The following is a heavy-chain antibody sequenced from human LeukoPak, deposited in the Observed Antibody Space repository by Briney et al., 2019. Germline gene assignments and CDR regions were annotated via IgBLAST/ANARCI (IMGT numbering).Heavy chain of an antibody. J-gene: IGHJ4*02. CDR3: ARGRLRDIVVVVAATPFDY. V-gene: IGHV4-38-2*02. D-gene: IGHD2-15*01. CDR2: IYHSGST. CDR1: GYSISSGYY. Sequence: SETLSLTCTVSGYSISSGYYWGWIRQPPGKGLEWIGSIYHSGSTYYNPSLKSRVTISVDTSKNQFSLKLSSVTAADTAVYYCARGRLRDIVVVVAATPFDYWGQGTLVTVSS.